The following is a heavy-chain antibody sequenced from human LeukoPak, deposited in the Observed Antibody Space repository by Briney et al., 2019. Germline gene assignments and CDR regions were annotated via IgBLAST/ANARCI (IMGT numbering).Heavy chain of an antibody. V-gene: IGHV1-3*01. Sequence: ASVKVSCKDSGYTFTNYALHWVRQAPGQRLEWMGWINAGNGNTKDSQKCQGRVTITRDTSASTAYMELSSLRSEDTAVYYCARDQRYGSGSYYNPYYDGMDVWGQGATVTVSS. D-gene: IGHD3-10*01. CDR2: INAGNGNT. J-gene: IGHJ6*02. CDR1: GYTFTNYA. CDR3: ARDQRYGSGSYYNPYYDGMDV.